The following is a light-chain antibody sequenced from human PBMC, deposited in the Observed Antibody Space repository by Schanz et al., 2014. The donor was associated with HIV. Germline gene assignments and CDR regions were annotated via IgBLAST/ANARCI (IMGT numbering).Light chain of an antibody. CDR2: DNN. Sequence: QSVLTQPPSVSAAPGQKVTISCSGSSSNIGNNYVSWYQQLPGTAPKLLIYDNNKRPSGIPDRFSGSKSGTSAALAISGLQSEDEADYYCAAWDDSLNSAAFGGGTQLTVL. V-gene: IGLV1-51*01. J-gene: IGLJ7*01. CDR3: AAWDDSLNSAA. CDR1: SSNIGNNY.